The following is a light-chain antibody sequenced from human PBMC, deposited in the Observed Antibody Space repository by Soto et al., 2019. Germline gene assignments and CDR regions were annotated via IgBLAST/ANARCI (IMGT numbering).Light chain of an antibody. CDR1: SSDVGSYDL. CDR2: DVS. Sequence: QSVLTQPASVSGSPRQSITISCTGTSSDVGSYDLVSWYQQHPGKAPKLIIYDVSKRPSGVSSRFSGSKSGHPASLTISGLQAEDAADYSCGSYAGSTPYVFGTGTKVTVL. J-gene: IGLJ1*01. V-gene: IGLV2-23*02. CDR3: GSYAGSTPYV.